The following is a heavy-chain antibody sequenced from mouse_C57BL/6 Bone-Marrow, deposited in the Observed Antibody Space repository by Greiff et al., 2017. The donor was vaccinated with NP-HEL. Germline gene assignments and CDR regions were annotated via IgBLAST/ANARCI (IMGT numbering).Heavy chain of an antibody. V-gene: IGHV1-81*01. CDR2: IYPRSGNT. J-gene: IGHJ1*03. CDR1: GYTFTSYG. D-gene: IGHD2-3*01. CDR3: ARYGYYFWYFDD. Sequence: QVQLQQSGAELARPGASVKLSCKASGYTFTSYGISWVKQRTGQGLEWIGEIYPRSGNTYYNEKFKGKATLTADKSSSTAYMELRSLTSEDSAVYFCARYGYYFWYFDDWGTGTTVTVSS.